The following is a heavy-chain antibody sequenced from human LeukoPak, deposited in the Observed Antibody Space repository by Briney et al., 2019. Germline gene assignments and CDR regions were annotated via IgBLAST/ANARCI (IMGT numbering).Heavy chain of an antibody. CDR2: ISGSAGST. Sequence: GGSLRLSCADSGFIFGSYWMSWVRQAPGKGLEWVSAISGSAGSTYYADSVKGRFTISRDNSKNTLYLQMNSLRAEDTAVYYCAKGADYSDSSGYYHYWGQGTLVTVSS. D-gene: IGHD3-22*01. CDR3: AKGADYSDSSGYYHY. J-gene: IGHJ4*02. V-gene: IGHV3-23*01. CDR1: GFIFGSYW.